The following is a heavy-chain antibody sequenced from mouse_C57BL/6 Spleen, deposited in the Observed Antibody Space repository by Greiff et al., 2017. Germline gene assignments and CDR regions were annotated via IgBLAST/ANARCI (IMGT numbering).Heavy chain of an antibody. D-gene: IGHD2-4*01. CDR2: ISYSGST. V-gene: IGHV3-1*01. J-gene: IGHJ4*01. CDR1: GYSITSGYD. Sequence: EVHLVESGPGMVKPSQSLSLTCTVTGYSITSGYDWHWIRHFPGNKLEWMGYISYSGSTNYNPSLKSRISITHDTSKNHFFLKLNSVTTEDTATYYCARALYDYDYAMDYWGQGTSVTVSS. CDR3: ARALYDYDYAMDY.